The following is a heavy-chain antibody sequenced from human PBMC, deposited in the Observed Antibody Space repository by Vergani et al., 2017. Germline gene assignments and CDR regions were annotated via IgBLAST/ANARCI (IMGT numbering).Heavy chain of an antibody. CDR2: IKQDGSEK. J-gene: IGHJ6*02. V-gene: IGHV3-7*01. CDR3: ARETDDSSSWLAGGYYYYGMDV. D-gene: IGHD6-13*01. Sequence: EVQLVESGGGLVQPGGSLRLSCAASGFTFSSYWMIWVRQAPGKGLEWVANIKQDGSEKYYVDSVKGRFTISRDNAKNSLYLQMNSLRAEDTAVYYCARETDDSSSWLAGGYYYYGMDVWGQGTTVTVSS. CDR1: GFTFSSYW.